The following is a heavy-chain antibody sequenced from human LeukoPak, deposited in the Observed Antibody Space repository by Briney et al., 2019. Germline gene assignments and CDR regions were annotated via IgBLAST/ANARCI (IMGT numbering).Heavy chain of an antibody. Sequence: PGGSLRLSCAASGFTFSSYWMSWVRQAPGKGLEWVANIKQDGSEKYYVDFVKGRFTISRDNAKNSLYLQMNSLRAEDTAVYYCAGYCSSTSCYQGDAFDIWGQGTMVTVSS. D-gene: IGHD2-2*01. CDR3: AGYCSSTSCYQGDAFDI. J-gene: IGHJ3*02. CDR2: IKQDGSEK. CDR1: GFTFSSYW. V-gene: IGHV3-7*01.